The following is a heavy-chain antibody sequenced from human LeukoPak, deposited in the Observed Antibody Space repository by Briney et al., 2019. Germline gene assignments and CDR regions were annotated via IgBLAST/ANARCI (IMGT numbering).Heavy chain of an antibody. CDR3: ARGLPDSYYDFWSGYHDAFDI. D-gene: IGHD3-3*01. V-gene: IGHV1-8*03. J-gene: IGHJ3*02. CDR1: GYTFTSYD. CDR2: MNPNSGNT. Sequence: ASVKVSCKASGYTFTSYDINWVRQATGQGLEWMGWMNPNSGNTGYARKFQGRVTITRNTSISTAYMELSSLRSEDTAVYYCARGLPDSYYDFWSGYHDAFDIWGQGTMVTVSS.